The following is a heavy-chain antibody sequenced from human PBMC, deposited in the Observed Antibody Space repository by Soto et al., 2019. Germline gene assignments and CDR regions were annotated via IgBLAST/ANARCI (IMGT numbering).Heavy chain of an antibody. Sequence: QVQLVESGGGVGQPGRSLRLSCAASGFTFSSYAMHWVRQAPGKGLEWVAVISYDGSNKYYADSVKGRFTISRDNSKNTLYLQMNSLRAEDTAVYYCARGSSGSGSYYYYYYYGMDVWGQGTTVTVSS. J-gene: IGHJ6*02. CDR3: ARGSSGSGSYYYYYYYGMDV. CDR2: ISYDGSNK. CDR1: GFTFSSYA. V-gene: IGHV3-30-3*01. D-gene: IGHD3-10*01.